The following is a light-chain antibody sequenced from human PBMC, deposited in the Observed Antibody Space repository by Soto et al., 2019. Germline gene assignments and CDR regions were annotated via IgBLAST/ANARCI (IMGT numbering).Light chain of an antibody. J-gene: IGKJ4*01. CDR3: QRYGTAPLT. Sequence: IVLTQSPGTLSLSPGESATLSCRASQNVRNTYLGWYQQKPGQSPRLLIPGASGRATGIPDRFSGSGSGTDFIRAIGRLEPEDFAVSYCQRYGTAPLTFGGGT. CDR2: GAS. CDR1: QNVRNTY. V-gene: IGKV3-20*01.